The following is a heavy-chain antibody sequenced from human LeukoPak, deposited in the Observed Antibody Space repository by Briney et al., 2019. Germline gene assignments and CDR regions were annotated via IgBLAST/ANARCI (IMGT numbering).Heavy chain of an antibody. CDR2: INPNSGGT. V-gene: IGHV1-2*02. Sequence: GASVKVSCKASGYTFTGYYMHWVRQAPGQGLEWMGWINPNSGGTNYAQKFQGRVTMTRDTSISTAYMELSRLRSDDTAVYYCARDRALGYCSSTSCYGDACDIWGQGTMVTVSS. J-gene: IGHJ3*02. CDR1: GYTFTGYY. CDR3: ARDRALGYCSSTSCYGDACDI. D-gene: IGHD2-2*01.